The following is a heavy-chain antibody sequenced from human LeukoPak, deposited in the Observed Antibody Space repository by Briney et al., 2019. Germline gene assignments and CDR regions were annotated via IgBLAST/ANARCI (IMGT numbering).Heavy chain of an antibody. CDR1: GYSISRGCH. J-gene: IGHJ4*02. V-gene: IGHV4-38-2*01. CDR2: IHHSGST. Sequence: SETLSLTCAVSGYSISRGCHWGWIRQPPGKGLEWIGSIHHSGSTYYNSSLKSRVTTSVDTSKNQFSLKVSSVTAADTAVYYCARVNWNPDYWGQGTLVTVSS. D-gene: IGHD1-1*01. CDR3: ARVNWNPDY.